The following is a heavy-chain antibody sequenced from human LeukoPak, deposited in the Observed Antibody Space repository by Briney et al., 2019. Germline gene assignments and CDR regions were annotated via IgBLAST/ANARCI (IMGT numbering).Heavy chain of an antibody. V-gene: IGHV3-23*01. J-gene: IGHJ4*02. Sequence: GGSLRLSCAASGFTFSSYAMSWVRQAPGKGLEWVSAISGSGGSTYYADSVKGRFTISRDNSKNSLYLQMNSLRAEDTAVYYCAKDSTHCRVWNDSDSRGLYYWGQGTLVTVSS. CDR3: AKDSTHCRVWNDSDSRGLYY. D-gene: IGHD3-22*01. CDR1: GFTFSSYA. CDR2: ISGSGGST.